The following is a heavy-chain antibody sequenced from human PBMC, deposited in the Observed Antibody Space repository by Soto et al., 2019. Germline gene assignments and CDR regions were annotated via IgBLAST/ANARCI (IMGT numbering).Heavy chain of an antibody. Sequence: PGGSLRLSCTASGFTFGDYAMSWVRQAPGKGLEWVGFIRSKAYGGTTEYAASVKGRFTXXXDXXXSXAXXXMXSLKTEDTAVYYCTRTGDYDDYWGQGTLVTVSS. CDR2: IRSKAYGGTT. CDR1: GFTFGDYA. J-gene: IGHJ4*02. V-gene: IGHV3-49*04. D-gene: IGHD4-17*01. CDR3: TRTGDYDDY.